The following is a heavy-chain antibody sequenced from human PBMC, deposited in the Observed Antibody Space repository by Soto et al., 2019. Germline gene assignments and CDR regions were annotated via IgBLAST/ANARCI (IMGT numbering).Heavy chain of an antibody. D-gene: IGHD1-26*01. CDR3: ARDGRYSGSYGGYYFDY. J-gene: IGHJ4*02. Sequence: QVQLVQSGAEVKKPGASVKVSCKASGYTFTSYGISWVRQAPGQGLEWMGWISANTGNTNFAQKLQGRVTMTTDTSTSTAYMELRSLRSDDTAVYYCARDGRYSGSYGGYYFDYGGQGTLVTVSS. CDR1: GYTFTSYG. V-gene: IGHV1-18*01. CDR2: ISANTGNT.